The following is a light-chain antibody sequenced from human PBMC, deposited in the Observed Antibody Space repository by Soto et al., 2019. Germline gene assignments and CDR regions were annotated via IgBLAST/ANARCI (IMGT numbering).Light chain of an antibody. Sequence: SITKNRTSSDVGGYNYVSWYQQHPGKVPKLMIYDVTKRPSGVPDRFSGSKSGNTASLTISGLQSEDEADYYCCSHAGSYTYVFGTGTKVTVL. CDR3: CSHAGSYTYV. CDR1: SSDVGGYNY. J-gene: IGLJ1*01. CDR2: DVT. V-gene: IGLV2-11*03.